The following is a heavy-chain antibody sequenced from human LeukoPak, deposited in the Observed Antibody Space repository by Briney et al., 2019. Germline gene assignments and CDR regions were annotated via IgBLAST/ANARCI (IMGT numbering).Heavy chain of an antibody. CDR3: ASSILITMVRGVHFDY. Sequence: SVKVSSKASGGTFSSYAISWVRQAPGQGLEWMGGIIPIFGTANYAQKFQGRVTITTDESTSTAYMELSSLRSEDTAVYYCASSILITMVRGVHFDYWGQGTLVTVPS. CDR1: GGTFSSYA. CDR2: IIPIFGTA. V-gene: IGHV1-69*05. D-gene: IGHD3-10*01. J-gene: IGHJ4*02.